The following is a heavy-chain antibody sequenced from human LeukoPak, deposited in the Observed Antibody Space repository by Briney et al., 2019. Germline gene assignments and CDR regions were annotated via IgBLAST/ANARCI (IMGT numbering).Heavy chain of an antibody. V-gene: IGHV3-48*03. J-gene: IGHJ1*01. CDR3: SRDSGYCKEIKCQPLEL. CDR1: GFSFSTYE. D-gene: IGHD2/OR15-2a*01. Sequence: GGSLRLSCAASGFSFSTYEMNWVRQAPGKGLEWVSYISVRGDTIYYADSVKGRFIISRDNAKNSLYLEMNSLRGEGTAVYYCSRDSGYCKEIKCQPLELRGQGTLVTVSS. CDR2: ISVRGDTI.